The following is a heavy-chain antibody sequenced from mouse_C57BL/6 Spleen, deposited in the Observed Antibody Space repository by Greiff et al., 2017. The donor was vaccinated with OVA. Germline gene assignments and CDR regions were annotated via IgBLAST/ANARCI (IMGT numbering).Heavy chain of an antibody. CDR2: ISDGGSYT. Sequence: EVQLVESGGGLVKPGGSLKLSCAASGFTFSSYAMSWVRQTPEKRLEWVATISDGGSYTYYPDNVKGRFTISRDNAKNNLYLQMSHLKSEDTAMYYCARGPLITTVVDYWGQGTTLTVSS. CDR1: GFTFSSYA. D-gene: IGHD1-1*01. CDR3: ARGPLITTVVDY. J-gene: IGHJ2*01. V-gene: IGHV5-4*01.